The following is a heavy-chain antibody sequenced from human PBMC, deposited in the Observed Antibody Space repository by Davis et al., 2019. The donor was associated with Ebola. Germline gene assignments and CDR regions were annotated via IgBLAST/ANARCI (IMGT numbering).Heavy chain of an antibody. V-gene: IGHV3-23*01. Sequence: GESLKISCAASGFTFSSYAMSWVRQAPGKGLEWVSAISGSGGSTYYADFVKGRFTISRDNSKNTLYLQMNSLRAEDTAVYYCAKAPGYYDFWSGPGDYWGQGTLVTVSS. J-gene: IGHJ4*02. CDR1: GFTFSSYA. D-gene: IGHD3-3*01. CDR3: AKAPGYYDFWSGPGDY. CDR2: ISGSGGST.